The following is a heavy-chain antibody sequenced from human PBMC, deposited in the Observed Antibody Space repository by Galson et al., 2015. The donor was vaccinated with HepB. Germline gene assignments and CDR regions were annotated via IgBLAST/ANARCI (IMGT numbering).Heavy chain of an antibody. CDR1: GGPIITSY. Sequence: SETLSLTCTVSGGPIITSYWTWIRQPPGKGLEWIGYMFYSGNSNYNPSLKSRVTISVDTSKNQFSLKLGSVTAADTAVYYCARAMGVYSFYYMDVWGKGTTVTVSS. J-gene: IGHJ6*03. D-gene: IGHD2-8*01. CDR3: ARAMGVYSFYYMDV. CDR2: MFYSGNS. V-gene: IGHV4-59*01.